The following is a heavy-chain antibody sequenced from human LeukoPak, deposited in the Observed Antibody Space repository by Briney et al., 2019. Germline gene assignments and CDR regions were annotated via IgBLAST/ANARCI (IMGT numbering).Heavy chain of an antibody. CDR1: GYTFTGYY. V-gene: IGHV1-2*04. CDR2: INPNSGGT. D-gene: IGHD6-13*01. Sequence: ASVKVSCKASGYTFTGYYMHWVRQAPGQGLEWMGWINPNSGGTNYAQKFQGWVTMTRDTSISTAYMELSRLRSDDTAVYYCARDAYSSSWYWLIDYWGQGTLVTVS. J-gene: IGHJ4*02. CDR3: ARDAYSSSWYWLIDY.